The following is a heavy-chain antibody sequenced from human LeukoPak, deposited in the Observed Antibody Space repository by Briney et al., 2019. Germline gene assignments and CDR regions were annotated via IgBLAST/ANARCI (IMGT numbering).Heavy chain of an antibody. D-gene: IGHD6-13*01. Sequence: PSETLSLTCTVSGGSISSYYWSWIRQPAGKGLEWIGRIYTSGSTNYNPSLKSRVTMSVDTSKNQFSLKLSSVTAADTAVYYRARSGKGSSSWLRPSQFYGGYYFDYWGQGTLVTVSS. CDR1: GGSISSYY. CDR2: IYTSGST. V-gene: IGHV4-4*07. CDR3: ARSGKGSSSWLRPSQFYGGYYFDY. J-gene: IGHJ4*02.